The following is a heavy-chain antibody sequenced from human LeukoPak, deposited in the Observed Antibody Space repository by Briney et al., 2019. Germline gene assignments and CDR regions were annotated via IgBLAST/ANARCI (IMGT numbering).Heavy chain of an antibody. CDR2: IRKGRNSYTT. CDR1: IFTFCDFI. CDR3: TRDGEDSINNAFGI. V-gene: IGHV3-72*01. Sequence: GVPVSLSCAASIFTFCDFILVWVRQAPGKGREGVVRIRKGRNSYTTEYAPFVKAIFIISRHDSQNTLFLNMYSENTEDTSVYYCTRDGEDSINNAFGIWGRGTMVTVSS. D-gene: IGHD3-10*01. J-gene: IGHJ3*02.